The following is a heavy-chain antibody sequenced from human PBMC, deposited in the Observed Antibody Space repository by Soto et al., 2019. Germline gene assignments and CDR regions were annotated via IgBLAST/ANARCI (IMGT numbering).Heavy chain of an antibody. CDR1: GFTFSNYG. V-gene: IGHV3-30*18. CDR3: AKVHLTTTVTTVGY. D-gene: IGHD4-17*01. Sequence: QVQLVESGGGVVQPGRSLRLSCAASGFTFSNYGMHWVRQAPGKGLEWVAVISYHGSDKYYADSVKGRFTISRDNSKNTLYLQMDRLRAEDTDVYYCAKVHLTTTVTTVGYWGQGTLVTVSS. CDR2: ISYHGSDK. J-gene: IGHJ4*02.